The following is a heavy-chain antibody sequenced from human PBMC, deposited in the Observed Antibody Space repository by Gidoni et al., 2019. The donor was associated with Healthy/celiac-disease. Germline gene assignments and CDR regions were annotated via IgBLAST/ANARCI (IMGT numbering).Heavy chain of an antibody. Sequence: QLQLQESGPGLVQPSEPLSLPCTVSGGPISSRSHYWGWIRQPPGKGLEWIGSIYYSGSTYYNPSLKSRVTISVDTSKTQFSLKLSSVTAADTAVYYCARHPSAYDFWSGYYPYYYYGMDVWGQGTTVTVSS. J-gene: IGHJ6*02. CDR1: GGPISSRSHY. CDR3: ARHPSAYDFWSGYYPYYYYGMDV. CDR2: IYYSGST. V-gene: IGHV4-39*01. D-gene: IGHD3-3*01.